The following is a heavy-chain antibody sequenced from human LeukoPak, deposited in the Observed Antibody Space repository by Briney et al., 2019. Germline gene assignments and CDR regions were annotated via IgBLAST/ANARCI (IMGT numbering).Heavy chain of an antibody. CDR3: ARYDYVWGSYREGFDY. CDR2: INSDGSST. J-gene: IGHJ4*02. Sequence: GGSLRLSCAASGFTFSSYWMPWVRQAPGKGLVWVSRINSDGSSTSYADSVKGRFTISRDNAKNSLYLQMNSLRDEDTAVYYCARYDYVWGSYREGFDYWGQGTLVTVSS. D-gene: IGHD3-16*02. V-gene: IGHV3-74*01. CDR1: GFTFSSYW.